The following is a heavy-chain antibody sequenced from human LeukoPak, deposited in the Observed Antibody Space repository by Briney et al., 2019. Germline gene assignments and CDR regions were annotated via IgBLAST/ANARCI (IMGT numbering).Heavy chain of an antibody. CDR3: ASWGLYSSSGFDY. V-gene: IGHV3-23*01. Sequence: PGGSLRLSCAASRFTFSTYAMSWVRQAPGKGLEWVSTISGSGGSTYYADSVKGRFTISRDNSKNTLYLQINSLRAEDTAVYYCASWGLYSSSGFDYWGQGTLVTVSS. J-gene: IGHJ4*02. D-gene: IGHD6-6*01. CDR2: ISGSGGST. CDR1: RFTFSTYA.